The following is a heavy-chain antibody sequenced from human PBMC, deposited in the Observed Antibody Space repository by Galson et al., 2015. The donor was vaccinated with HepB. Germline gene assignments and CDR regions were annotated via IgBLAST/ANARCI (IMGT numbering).Heavy chain of an antibody. Sequence: SLRLSCAVSGFTFSSFEINWVRQAPGQGLEWVSYISRSGTTVYYADSVRGRFTMSRDSARNSVYLQMNSLRAEDTAIYYCARLDSYGAIDFWGQGTLVTVSS. CDR2: ISRSGTTV. V-gene: IGHV3-48*03. CDR3: ARLDSYGAIDF. D-gene: IGHD5-18*01. CDR1: GFTFSSFE. J-gene: IGHJ4*02.